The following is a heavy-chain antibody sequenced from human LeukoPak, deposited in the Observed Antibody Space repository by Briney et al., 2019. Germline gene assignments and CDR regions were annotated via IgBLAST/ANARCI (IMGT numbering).Heavy chain of an antibody. CDR3: ARAYTYDSSGYPDY. J-gene: IGHJ4*02. CDR1: GYTFTGYY. Sequence: ASVKVSCKASGYTFTGYYMHWVRQAPGQGLERMGWINPNSGGANYAQKFQGRVTMTRDTSISTAYMELSRLRSDDTAVYYCARAYTYDSSGYPDYWGQGTLVTVSS. D-gene: IGHD3-22*01. CDR2: INPNSGGA. V-gene: IGHV1-2*02.